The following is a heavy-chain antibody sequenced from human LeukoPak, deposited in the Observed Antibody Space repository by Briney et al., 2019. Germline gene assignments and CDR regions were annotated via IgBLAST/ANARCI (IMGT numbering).Heavy chain of an antibody. J-gene: IGHJ4*02. Sequence: SSETLSLTCTVSGASISSSDRYWGWIRQPPGKGLEWIGSIYYSGITYHNPSLKSRVTISVDTSKNQFSLRLSSVTAADTAVYYCARGFMGANFDYWGQGTLVTVSS. D-gene: IGHD3-16*01. CDR3: ARGFMGANFDY. CDR1: GASISSSDRY. CDR2: IYYSGIT. V-gene: IGHV4-39*07.